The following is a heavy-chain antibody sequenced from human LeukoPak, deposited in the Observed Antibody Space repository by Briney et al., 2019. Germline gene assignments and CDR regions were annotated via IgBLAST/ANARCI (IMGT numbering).Heavy chain of an antibody. J-gene: IGHJ4*03. CDR1: GGSFRRYY. CDR3: ARGATISETGYFDF. Sequence: SETLSLTCALYGGSFRRYYGSWIRQSPGKGVEGIAEIDHRGDTNYNPSVKSRVTISVDTSKSQFSLKVRSLSAADTAVYYCARGATISETGYFDFWGQGTPVTVSS. CDR2: IDHRGDT. D-gene: IGHD5-24*01. V-gene: IGHV4-34*01.